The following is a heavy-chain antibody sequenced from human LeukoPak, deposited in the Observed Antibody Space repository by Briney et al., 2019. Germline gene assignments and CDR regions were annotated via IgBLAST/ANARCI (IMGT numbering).Heavy chain of an antibody. D-gene: IGHD3-22*01. Sequence: SETLSLTCAVYGGSFSGYYWSWIRQPPGKGLEWIGEINHSGSTNYNPSLKSRVTISVDTSKNQFSLKLSSVTAADTAVYYCARLGVDSSGYRPHYYYYYYMDVWGKGTTVTVSS. CDR1: GGSFSGYY. CDR3: ARLGVDSSGYRPHYYYYYYMDV. J-gene: IGHJ6*03. CDR2: INHSGST. V-gene: IGHV4-34*01.